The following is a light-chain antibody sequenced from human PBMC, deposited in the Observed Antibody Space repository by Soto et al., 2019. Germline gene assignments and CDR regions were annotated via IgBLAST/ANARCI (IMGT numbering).Light chain of an antibody. CDR3: QQYGSSRFT. CDR1: QSVSNY. V-gene: IGKV3-20*01. CDR2: DVS. J-gene: IGKJ3*01. Sequence: DIVLTQSPATLSLSPGERATLSCRASQSVSNYLSWYQQKVGQVPRLLIFDVSKRATGVPARFSGSGSGTDFTLTISRLEPEDFAVYYCQQYGSSRFTFGPGTKVDIK.